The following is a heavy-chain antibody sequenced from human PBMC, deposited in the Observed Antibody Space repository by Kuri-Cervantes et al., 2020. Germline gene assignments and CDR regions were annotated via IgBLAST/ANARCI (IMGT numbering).Heavy chain of an antibody. CDR3: AKGEDTAMVQGHGMDV. V-gene: IGHV3-23*01. D-gene: IGHD5-18*01. CDR1: GFTVSSNY. CDR2: ISGSGGST. Sequence: GGSLRLSCAASGFTVSSNYMSWVRQAPGKGLEWVSAISGSGGSTYYADSVKGRFTISRDNSKNTLYLQMNSLRAEDTAVYYCAKGEDTAMVQGHGMDVWGQGTTVTVSS. J-gene: IGHJ6*02.